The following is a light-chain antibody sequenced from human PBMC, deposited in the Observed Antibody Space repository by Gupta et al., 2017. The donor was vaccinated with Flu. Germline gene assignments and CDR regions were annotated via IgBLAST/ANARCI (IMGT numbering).Light chain of an antibody. CDR1: KLGNKY. V-gene: IGLV3-1*01. CDR2: QDT. CDR3: QAWDSSTPYV. J-gene: IGLJ1*01. Sequence: SYELTQPPSVSVSPGQTASIPCPGDKLGNKYASWYQQKPGQSPVLVIYQDTKRPSGVPERFSGSNSGNTATLTISGTQAMDEADYYCQAWDSSTPYVFGPGTKVTVL.